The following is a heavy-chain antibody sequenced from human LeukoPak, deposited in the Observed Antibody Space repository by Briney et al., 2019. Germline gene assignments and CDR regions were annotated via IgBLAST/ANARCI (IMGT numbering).Heavy chain of an antibody. Sequence: SQTLSVTCTVSGGSISSGDYYWSWIRQPPGKGLEWIGYIYYSGSTYYNPSLKSRVTISVDTSKNQFSLKLSSVTAADTAVYYCARGDGSGSRSWFDPWGQGTLVTVSS. CDR2: IYYSGST. CDR1: GGSISSGDYY. CDR3: ARGDGSGSRSWFDP. V-gene: IGHV4-30-4*01. J-gene: IGHJ5*02. D-gene: IGHD3-10*01.